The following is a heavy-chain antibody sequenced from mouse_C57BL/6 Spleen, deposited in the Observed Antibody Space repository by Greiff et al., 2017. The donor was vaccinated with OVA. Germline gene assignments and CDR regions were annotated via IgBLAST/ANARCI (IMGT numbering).Heavy chain of an antibody. Sequence: VQLQQPGAELVRPGPSVKLSCKASGYTFTSYWMHWVKQRPGQGLEWIGVIDPSDSYTNYNQKFKGKATLTVDTSSSTAYMQLSSLTSEDSAVYYCAREGEKTAQAYYAMDYWGQGTSVTVSS. CDR2: IDPSDSYT. D-gene: IGHD3-2*02. J-gene: IGHJ4*01. CDR3: AREGEKTAQAYYAMDY. V-gene: IGHV1-59*01. CDR1: GYTFTSYW.